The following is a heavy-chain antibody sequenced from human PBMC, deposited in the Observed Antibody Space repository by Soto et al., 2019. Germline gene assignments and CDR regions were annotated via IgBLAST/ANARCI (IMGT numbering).Heavy chain of an antibody. CDR1: GGSISSSSYY. CDR3: ARHVGSSFWFDP. V-gene: IGHV4-39*01. J-gene: IGHJ5*02. Sequence: SETLSLTCTVSGGSISSSSYYWGWIRQPPGKGLEWIGSIYYSGSTYYNPSLKSRVTISVDTSKNQFSLKLSSVTAADTAVYYCARHVGSSFWFDPWGQGTLVTSPQ. D-gene: IGHD6-6*01. CDR2: IYYSGST.